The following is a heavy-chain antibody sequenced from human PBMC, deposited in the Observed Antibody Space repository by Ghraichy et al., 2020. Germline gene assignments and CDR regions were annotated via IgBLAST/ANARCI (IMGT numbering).Heavy chain of an antibody. D-gene: IGHD3-22*01. CDR3: ARGLGGHYDSRFDP. Sequence: GGSLRLSCAVSGSAFSGYGMHWVRQAPGKGLEWVAVIRDDGSNKYYADSVKGRFIISRDNSKNTLYLQMNSLRAEDTAVYHCARGLGGHYDSRFDPWGQGTLVTVSS. CDR2: IRDDGSNK. J-gene: IGHJ5*02. CDR1: GSAFSGYG. V-gene: IGHV3-33*01.